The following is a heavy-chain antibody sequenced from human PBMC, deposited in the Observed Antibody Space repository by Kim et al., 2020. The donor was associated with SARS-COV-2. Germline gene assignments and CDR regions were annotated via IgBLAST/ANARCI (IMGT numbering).Heavy chain of an antibody. V-gene: IGHV4-59*01. J-gene: IGHJ6*03. Sequence: SETLSLTCTVSGDSISSYLWSWIRQPPGKGLEWIGYIYYSGSTNYNPAFKSRVTISVDTSQIHFSLKLSSVTAADTAIVYCSRGHANRYYYYMDVWCTGT. D-gene: IGHD2-8*01. CDR1: GDSISSYL. CDR3: SRGHANRYYYYMDV. CDR2: IYYSGST.